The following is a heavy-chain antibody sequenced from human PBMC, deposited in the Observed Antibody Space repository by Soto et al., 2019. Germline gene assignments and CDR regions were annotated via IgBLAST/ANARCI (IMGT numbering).Heavy chain of an antibody. CDR1: GYTFTSYA. J-gene: IGHJ4*02. Sequence: APVKVSCKASGYTFTSYAMHWVRQAPGQRLEWMGWINAGNGNTKYSQKFQGRVTITRDTSASTAYMELSSLRSEDTAVYYCARKSGYDYYFDYWGQGTLVTVSS. D-gene: IGHD5-12*01. V-gene: IGHV1-3*01. CDR2: INAGNGNT. CDR3: ARKSGYDYYFDY.